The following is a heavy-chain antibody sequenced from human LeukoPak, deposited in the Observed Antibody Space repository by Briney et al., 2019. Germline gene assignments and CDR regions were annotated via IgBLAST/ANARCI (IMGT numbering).Heavy chain of an antibody. Sequence: ASVKVSCKASGYTFTGYYMHWVRQAPGQGLEWMGWINPNSGGTNYAQKFQGRVTMTRDTSISTAYMELSRLRSDDTAVYYCARVDLGAEYSQHWGQGTLVTVSS. D-gene: IGHD3-3*01. J-gene: IGHJ1*01. CDR2: INPNSGGT. CDR1: GYTFTGYY. V-gene: IGHV1-2*02. CDR3: ARVDLGAEYSQH.